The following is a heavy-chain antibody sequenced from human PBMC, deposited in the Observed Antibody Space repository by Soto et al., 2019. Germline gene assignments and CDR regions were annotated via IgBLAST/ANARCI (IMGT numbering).Heavy chain of an antibody. CDR3: VRVPIVGVTGHGGFEV. D-gene: IGHD1-26*01. CDR2: VYFRGSA. CDR1: GGSISSGTHY. V-gene: IGHV4-30-4*08. J-gene: IGHJ3*01. Sequence: QVHLQESGPGLVRPSQTPSLTCTVSGGSISSGTHYWSWIRQTPGKGLEFIGHVYFRGSAYYKVRDEGRFNISIDTSKTHVSLTLDSVTAADTAIYFCVRVPIVGVTGHGGFEVWGPGTVVIVSS.